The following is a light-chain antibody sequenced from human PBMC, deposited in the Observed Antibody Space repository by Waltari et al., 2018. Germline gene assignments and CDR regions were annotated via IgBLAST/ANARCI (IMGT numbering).Light chain of an antibody. Sequence: EMVLTQSPGTLSLSPGERAHLSCRASQSVTSRYIAWYQQKPGQPPRLLFYGASSRATGIPDRFSGSGSGTDFTLTISRLEPEDFAVYYCHQYGSSPYIFGQGTKLEIK. J-gene: IGKJ2*01. V-gene: IGKV3-20*01. CDR2: GAS. CDR3: HQYGSSPYI. CDR1: QSVTSRY.